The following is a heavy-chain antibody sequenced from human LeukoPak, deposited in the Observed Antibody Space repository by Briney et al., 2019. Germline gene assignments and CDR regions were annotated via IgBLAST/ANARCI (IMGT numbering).Heavy chain of an antibody. CDR2: IKQDGSEK. D-gene: IGHD3-22*01. V-gene: IGHV3-7*01. CDR3: ARDRYYYDSSGYSDY. CDR1: GFTFSSYW. J-gene: IGHJ4*02. Sequence: GGSLRLSCAASGFTFSSYWMSWVRQAPGKGLEWVANIKQDGSEKYYVDSVKDRFTISRDNAKNSLYLQMNSLRAEDTAVYYCARDRYYYDSSGYSDYWGQGTLVTVSS.